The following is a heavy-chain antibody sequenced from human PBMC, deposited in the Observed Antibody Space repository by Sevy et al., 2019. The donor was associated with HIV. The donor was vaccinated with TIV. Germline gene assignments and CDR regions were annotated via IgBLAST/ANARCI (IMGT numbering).Heavy chain of an antibody. CDR2: ISYDGSNK. D-gene: IGHD3-10*01. Sequence: GGSLRLSCAASGFTFSSYGMHWVRQAPGKGLEWVAVISYDGSNKYYADSVKGRFTISRDNSKNTLYLQMNSLRAEDTAVYYCAKGGHSGSYIYYGMDVWGQGTTVTVSS. J-gene: IGHJ6*02. CDR3: AKGGHSGSYIYYGMDV. V-gene: IGHV3-30*18. CDR1: GFTFSSYG.